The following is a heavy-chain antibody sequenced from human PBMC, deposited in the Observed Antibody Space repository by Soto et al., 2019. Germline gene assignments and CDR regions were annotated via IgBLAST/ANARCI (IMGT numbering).Heavy chain of an antibody. CDR2: ISSSGGST. J-gene: IGHJ6*02. CDR3: AKDARGTTAPYHYYGMDV. D-gene: IGHD1-1*01. Sequence: EVQLLESGGGLVQPGGSLRLSCAASGFTFSSYAMSWVRQAPGKGPEWVSAISSSGGSTYYADSVKGRFTISRDNSKNTLYVQMNSLRAEDTAVYYCAKDARGTTAPYHYYGMDVWGQGTTVTVSS. V-gene: IGHV3-23*01. CDR1: GFTFSSYA.